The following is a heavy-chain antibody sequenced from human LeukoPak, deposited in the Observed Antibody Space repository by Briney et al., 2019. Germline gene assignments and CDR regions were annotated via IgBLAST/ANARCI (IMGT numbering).Heavy chain of an antibody. CDR3: AKAGCSSTSCSRYYSYMDV. V-gene: IGHV3-23*01. D-gene: IGHD2-2*01. CDR2: INTAGGST. J-gene: IGHJ6*03. Sequence: GVSLRLSCAASGFTFSSYAMSWVRQAPGKGLEWVSRINTAGGSTYYADSVKGRFTISRDNSKNTLYLQMNSLRAEDTAVYYCAKAGCSSTSCSRYYSYMDVWGKGTTVTVSS. CDR1: GFTFSSYA.